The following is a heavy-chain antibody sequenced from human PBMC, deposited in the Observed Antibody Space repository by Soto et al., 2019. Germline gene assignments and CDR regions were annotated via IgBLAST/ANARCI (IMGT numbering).Heavy chain of an antibody. J-gene: IGHJ4*02. V-gene: IGHV5-10-1*01. D-gene: IGHD3-22*01. Sequence: PGESLKISCKGSGYSFTSYWISWVRQMPGKGLEWMGRIDPSDSYTNYSPSFQGHVTISAHKSISTAYLQWSSLKASDTAMYYCARHPYYDSSGYYYFDYWGQGTLVTVSS. CDR1: GYSFTSYW. CDR3: ARHPYYDSSGYYYFDY. CDR2: IDPSDSYT.